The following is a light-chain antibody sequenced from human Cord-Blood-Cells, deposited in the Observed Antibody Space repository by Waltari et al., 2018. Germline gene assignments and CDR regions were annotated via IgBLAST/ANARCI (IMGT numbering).Light chain of an antibody. CDR3: QQYGSSRT. CDR2: GAS. CDR1: QSVSSSY. V-gene: IGKV3-20*01. Sequence: EIVLTPPPGTLSLSPGEGATLSCRASQSVSSSYLAGYQQKPGQAPRLLIYGASSRATGIPDRFSGSGSGTDFTLTISRLEPEDFAVYYCQQYGSSRTFGQGTKVEIK. J-gene: IGKJ1*01.